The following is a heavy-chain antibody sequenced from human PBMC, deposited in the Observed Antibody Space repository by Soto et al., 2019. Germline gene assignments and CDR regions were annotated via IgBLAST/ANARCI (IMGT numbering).Heavy chain of an antibody. CDR1: NGSISNFY. Sequence: SETLSLTCTVSNGSISNFYWNWIRQSAGKGLEWIGRIHGSGSATYNPSLRSRVTMSVDTSKNQFSLKVNSVTGADTAVYYCARSSHKESWLDHWGKGTLVPVX. CDR3: ARSSHKESWLDH. V-gene: IGHV4-4*07. CDR2: IHGSGSA. J-gene: IGHJ5*02. D-gene: IGHD6-13*01.